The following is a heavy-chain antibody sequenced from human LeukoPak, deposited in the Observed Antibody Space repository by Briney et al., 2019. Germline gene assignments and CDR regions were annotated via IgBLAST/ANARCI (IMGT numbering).Heavy chain of an antibody. CDR1: GYTFTSYY. J-gene: IGHJ3*02. Sequence: VASVKVSCKASGYTFTSYYMHWVRQAPGQGLEWMGIINPSGGSTSYAQKFQGRVTMTRDMSTSTVYMELSSLRSEDTAVYYCARFTSYYDSSGAFDIWGQGTMVTVSS. CDR2: INPSGGST. CDR3: ARFTSYYDSSGAFDI. V-gene: IGHV1-46*01. D-gene: IGHD3-22*01.